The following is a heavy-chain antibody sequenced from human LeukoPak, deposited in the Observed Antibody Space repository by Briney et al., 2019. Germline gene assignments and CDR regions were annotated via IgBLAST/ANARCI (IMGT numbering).Heavy chain of an antibody. Sequence: GASVKVSCKASGYTFTSYGISWLRQAPGQGLEWMGWISAYNGNTNYAQKLQGRVTMTTDTSTSTAYMELRSLRSDDTAVYYCARGDIVVVPAARGPFDYWGQGTLVTVSS. CDR3: ARGDIVVVPAARGPFDY. V-gene: IGHV1-18*01. CDR1: GYTFTSYG. J-gene: IGHJ4*02. CDR2: ISAYNGNT. D-gene: IGHD2-2*01.